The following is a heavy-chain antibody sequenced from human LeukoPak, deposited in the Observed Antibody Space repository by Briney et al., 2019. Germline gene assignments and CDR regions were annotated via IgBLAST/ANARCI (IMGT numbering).Heavy chain of an antibody. CDR1: GFTFSSYS. CDR2: ISSSSSYM. CDR3: ARSRRDSDWYIDDY. Sequence: GGSLRLSCAASGFTFSSYSMNWVRQAPGKGLEWVSSISSSSSYMYYADSVKGRFTISRDNAKNSLYLQMNSLSAEDTALYYCARSRRDSDWYIDDYWGQGTLVTVSS. V-gene: IGHV3-21*01. J-gene: IGHJ4*02. D-gene: IGHD6-19*01.